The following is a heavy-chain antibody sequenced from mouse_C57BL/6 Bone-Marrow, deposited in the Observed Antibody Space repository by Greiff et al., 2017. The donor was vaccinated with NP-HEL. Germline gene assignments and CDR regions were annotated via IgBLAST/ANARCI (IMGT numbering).Heavy chain of an antibody. D-gene: IGHD4-1*01. CDR3: TAAGTSDY. V-gene: IGHV6-3*01. CDR2: IRLKSDNYAT. J-gene: IGHJ2*01. CDR1: GFTFSNYW. Sequence: EVQLVESGGGLVQPGGSMKLSCVASGFTFSNYWMNWVRQSPEKGLEWVAQIRLKSDNYATHYAESVKGRFTISRDDSKSSVYLQMNNLRAEDTGIYYCTAAGTSDYWGQGTTLTVSS.